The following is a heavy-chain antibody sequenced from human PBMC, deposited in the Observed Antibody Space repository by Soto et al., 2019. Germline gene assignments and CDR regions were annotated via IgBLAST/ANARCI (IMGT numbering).Heavy chain of an antibody. D-gene: IGHD2-15*01. CDR1: GGTFSSYA. Sequence: QVQLVQSGAEVKKPGSSVKVSCKASGGTFSSYAISWVRQAPGQGLEWMGGIIPIFGTANYAQKFQGRVTITADESTSTAYMEPSSLRSEDTAVYYCARDRGPDEDGGNPLLEGDYYYGMDVWGQGTTVTVSS. CDR3: ARDRGPDEDGGNPLLEGDYYYGMDV. V-gene: IGHV1-69*01. J-gene: IGHJ6*02. CDR2: IIPIFGTA.